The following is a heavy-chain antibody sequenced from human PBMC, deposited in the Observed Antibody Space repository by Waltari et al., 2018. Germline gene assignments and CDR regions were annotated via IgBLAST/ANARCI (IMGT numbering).Heavy chain of an antibody. CDR3: ARGGYYFDS. CDR2: ILPIFATP. Sequence: QVQLVQSGAEVKKPGSSVKVSCKASGGTFSTYDISWVRQAPGQGLEWMGGILPIFATPNYAQKFQGRVTITADKSTSTAYMERSSLRSEDTAVYYCARGGYYFDSWGQGTLVTVSS. CDR1: GGTFSTYD. D-gene: IGHD3-16*01. V-gene: IGHV1-69*06. J-gene: IGHJ4*02.